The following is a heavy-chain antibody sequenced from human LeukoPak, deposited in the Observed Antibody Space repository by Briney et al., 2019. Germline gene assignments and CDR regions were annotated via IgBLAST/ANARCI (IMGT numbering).Heavy chain of an antibody. V-gene: IGHV4-59*01. CDR1: GGSISSYY. J-gene: IGHJ4*02. CDR2: TYYSGST. Sequence: SETLSLTCTVSGGSISSYYWSWIRQPPGKRLERIGYTYYSGSTNYNPSPKRRVTISVDTSKSQCSLKLSSVTAADTAVYYCARITKLQYLDYWGQGTLVTVSS. D-gene: IGHD3-16*01. CDR3: ARITKLQYLDY.